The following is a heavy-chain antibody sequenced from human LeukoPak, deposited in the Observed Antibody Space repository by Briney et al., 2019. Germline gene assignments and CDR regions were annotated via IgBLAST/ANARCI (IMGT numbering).Heavy chain of an antibody. V-gene: IGHV3-48*03. CDR3: AELGITMIGGV. CDR2: ISSSGSTI. D-gene: IGHD3-10*02. J-gene: IGHJ6*04. Sequence: GGSLRLSCAASGLTFDDYAMHWVRQAPGKGLEWVSYISSSGSTIYYADSVKGRFTISRDNAKNSLYLQMNSLRAEDTAVYYCAELGITMIGGVWGKGTTVTISS. CDR1: GLTFDDYA.